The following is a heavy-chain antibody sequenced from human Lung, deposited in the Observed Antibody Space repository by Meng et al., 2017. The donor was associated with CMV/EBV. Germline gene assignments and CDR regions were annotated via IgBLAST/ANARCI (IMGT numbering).Heavy chain of an antibody. CDR2: IKHDGSEE. D-gene: IGHD3-10*01. Sequence: GGSLRLSCAASGFTFRTSWMSWVRQAPGRGLEWVANIKHDGSEEYYVDSLTGRFTISRDNAKNSLYLQMNSLRAEDTALYYCARDPGFGARDFWGQGTLVTGSS. V-gene: IGHV3-7*01. J-gene: IGHJ4*02. CDR3: ARDPGFGARDF. CDR1: GFTFRTSW.